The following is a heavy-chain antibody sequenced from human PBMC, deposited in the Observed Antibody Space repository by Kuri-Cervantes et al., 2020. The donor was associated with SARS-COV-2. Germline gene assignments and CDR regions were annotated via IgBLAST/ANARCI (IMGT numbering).Heavy chain of an antibody. CDR2: INPNSGGT. CDR3: ARSTPFRRLVVTSQGGDFDI. D-gene: IGHD3-22*01. CDR1: GYTFTDYY. J-gene: IGHJ3*02. Sequence: ASVKVSCNASGYTFTDYYMHWVRQAPGQGLEWMGWINPNSGGTNYAQKFQGWVTMTRDTSISTVYMELSRLRSDDTAVYYCARSTPFRRLVVTSQGGDFDIWGQGTMVTVSS. V-gene: IGHV1-2*04.